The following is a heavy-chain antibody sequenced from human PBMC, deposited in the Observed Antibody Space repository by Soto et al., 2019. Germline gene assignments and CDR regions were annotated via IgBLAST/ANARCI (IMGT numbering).Heavy chain of an antibody. CDR3: ARDPSTVTNYYYYMDV. D-gene: IGHD4-17*01. CDR1: GFTFSSYS. J-gene: IGHJ6*03. V-gene: IGHV3-21*01. Sequence: GGSLRLSCAASGFTFSSYSMNWVRQAPGKGLEWVSSISSSSSYIYYADSVKGRFTISRDNAKNSLYLQMNSLRAEDTAVYYCARDPSTVTNYYYYMDVWGKGTTVTVSS. CDR2: ISSSSSYI.